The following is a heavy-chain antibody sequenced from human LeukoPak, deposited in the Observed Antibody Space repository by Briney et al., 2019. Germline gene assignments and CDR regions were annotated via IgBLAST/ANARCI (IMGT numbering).Heavy chain of an antibody. CDR2: ISAYNGNT. CDR1: GGTFSSYT. D-gene: IGHD4-17*01. J-gene: IGHJ4*02. Sequence: GSSVKVSCKASGGTFSSYTISWVRQAPGQGLEWMGWISAYNGNTNCAQKLQGRVTMTTDTSTSTAYMELRSLRSDDTAVYYCARRLDYGDYGFFDYWGQGTLVTVSS. V-gene: IGHV1-18*01. CDR3: ARRLDYGDYGFFDY.